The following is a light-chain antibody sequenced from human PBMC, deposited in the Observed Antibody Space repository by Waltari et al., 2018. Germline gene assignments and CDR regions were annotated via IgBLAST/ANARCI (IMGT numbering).Light chain of an antibody. Sequence: DIVMTQSPDSLAVSLGERATINCKSSQTVLYSANNKNYLTWYQHKPGQSPKLLISWASSREAGVPDRVTGSGSGTDFTLTISSLRAEDVAVYYCQQHYTTPWTFGQGTKVEIK. J-gene: IGKJ1*01. CDR3: QQHYTTPWT. V-gene: IGKV4-1*01. CDR1: QTVLYSANNKNY. CDR2: WAS.